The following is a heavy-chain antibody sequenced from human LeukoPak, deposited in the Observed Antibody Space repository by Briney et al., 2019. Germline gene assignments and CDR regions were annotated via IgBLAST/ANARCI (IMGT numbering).Heavy chain of an antibody. Sequence: SETLSLTCSVSSGSITTYYWNWIRQAPGKEPEWIGYIHHSGNANYNPSLKSRVTLSIDTSKDQFFLRLTSVTAADTAVYYCARGRVVITPTRLPFDFWGQGTLVTVSS. V-gene: IGHV4-59*12. CDR2: IHHSGNA. CDR3: ARGRVVITPTRLPFDF. D-gene: IGHD3-22*01. CDR1: SGSITTYY. J-gene: IGHJ4*02.